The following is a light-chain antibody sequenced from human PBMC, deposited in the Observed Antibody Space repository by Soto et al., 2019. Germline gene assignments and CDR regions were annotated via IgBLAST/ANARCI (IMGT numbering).Light chain of an antibody. Sequence: DIQLTQSPSSVSASIGDRVTITCWASQDIRSWLAWYQQKAGKAPKLVISAASTLQRGVPSRFSGSGFGTNFTLDITSLQPEDFATYYCQQANSFPITFGQGTRLDIK. J-gene: IGKJ5*01. CDR1: QDIRSW. CDR3: QQANSFPIT. CDR2: AAS. V-gene: IGKV1-12*01.